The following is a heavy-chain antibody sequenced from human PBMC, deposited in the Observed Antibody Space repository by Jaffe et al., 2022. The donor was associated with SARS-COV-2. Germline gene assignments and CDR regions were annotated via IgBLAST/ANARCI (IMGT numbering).Heavy chain of an antibody. Sequence: EVQLVESGGGLVQPGGSLRLSCAASGFTVSRKYMTWARQAPGKGLEWVSLINREDSTYYADSVKGRFTISRDNSKNTLYLQMNSLRAEDTGVYYCARGTIYESSGTYFDYWGQGTLVTVSA. J-gene: IGHJ4*02. CDR3: ARGTIYESSGTYFDY. CDR1: GFTVSRKY. CDR2: INREDST. D-gene: IGHD3-22*01. V-gene: IGHV3-66*02.